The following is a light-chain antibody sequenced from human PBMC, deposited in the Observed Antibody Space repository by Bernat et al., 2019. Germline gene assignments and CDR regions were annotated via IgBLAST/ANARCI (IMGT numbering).Light chain of an antibody. Sequence: DIVLTQTPLSSPVTLGQPASISCRSSQSLVHSDGNTYLSWLHQRPGQPPRLLIYQISKRLSGVPDRFSGSGAGTDFTLKINRVEAEDVGVYYCMHAIHLFGQGTRLEIK. CDR3: MHAIHL. V-gene: IGKV2-24*01. J-gene: IGKJ5*01. CDR1: QSLVHSDGNTY. CDR2: QIS.